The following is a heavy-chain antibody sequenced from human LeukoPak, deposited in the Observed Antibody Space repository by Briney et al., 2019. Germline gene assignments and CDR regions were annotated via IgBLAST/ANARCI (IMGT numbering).Heavy chain of an antibody. J-gene: IGHJ4*02. CDR1: GYTFTGYY. V-gene: IGHV1-2*02. CDR3: ARRDCGGGSCFEFLALAFDT. CDR2: INPNSGGT. D-gene: IGHD2-15*01. Sequence: ASVKVSCKASGYTFTGYYMHWVRQAPGQGLEWMGWINPNSGGTNYAQKFQGRVTMTRDTSISTAYMELSRLRSDDTAVYYCARRDCGGGSCFEFLALAFDTWGQGTLVTVSS.